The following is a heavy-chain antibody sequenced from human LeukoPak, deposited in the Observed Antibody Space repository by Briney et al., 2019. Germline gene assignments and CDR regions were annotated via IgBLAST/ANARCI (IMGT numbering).Heavy chain of an antibody. CDR3: ARSRDGYNSIDY. D-gene: IGHD5-24*01. CDR2: IIPIFGTA. J-gene: IGHJ4*02. V-gene: IGHV1-69*13. CDR1: GGTFSSYA. Sequence: SVKVSCKASGGTFSSYAISWVRQAPGQGLEWMGGIIPIFGTANYAQKFQGRVTITADESTSTAYMELSSLRSEDTAVYYCARSRDGYNSIDYWGQGTLVTVSS.